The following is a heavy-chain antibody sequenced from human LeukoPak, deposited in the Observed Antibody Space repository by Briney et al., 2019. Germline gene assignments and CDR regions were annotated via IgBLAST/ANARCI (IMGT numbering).Heavy chain of an antibody. Sequence: GGSLRLSCAASGFTFSGSAMHWVRQASGKGLGWVGRIRSKANSYATAYAASVKGRFTISRDDSKNTAYLQMNSLKTEDTAVYYCTTCGGDCYLHYWGQGTLVTVSS. CDR1: GFTFSGSA. D-gene: IGHD2-21*02. J-gene: IGHJ4*02. CDR3: TTCGGDCYLHY. CDR2: IRSKANSYAT. V-gene: IGHV3-73*01.